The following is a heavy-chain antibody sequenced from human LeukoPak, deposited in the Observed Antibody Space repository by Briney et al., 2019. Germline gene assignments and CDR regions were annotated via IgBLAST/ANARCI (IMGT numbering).Heavy chain of an antibody. V-gene: IGHV3-74*01. J-gene: IGHJ5*02. Sequence: GGSLRLSCAASGNYWMHWVRQAPGKGLVWVSHINSDGSWTDYADSVKGRFTISRDNSKNTLYLQMNSLRAEDTAVYYCARDRERWFDPWGQGTLVTVSS. CDR2: INSDGSWT. D-gene: IGHD1-26*01. CDR1: GNYW. CDR3: ARDRERWFDP.